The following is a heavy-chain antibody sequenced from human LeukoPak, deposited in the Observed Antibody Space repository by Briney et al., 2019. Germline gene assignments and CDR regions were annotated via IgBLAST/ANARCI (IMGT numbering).Heavy chain of an antibody. Sequence: GGSLRLSCAASGFTSGFTFDDYGKNWVRQVPGKGLEWVSGISRDGGRTGYADSVQGRFTISRDNSRNSLHLQKNSLRVEDSAFYYCVKDSNYYFWSGYYKGFDNWGQGTLVTVSS. CDR3: VKDSNYYFWSGYYKGFDN. CDR1: GFTFDDYG. D-gene: IGHD3-3*01. V-gene: IGHV3-20*04. J-gene: IGHJ4*02. CDR2: ISRDGGRT.